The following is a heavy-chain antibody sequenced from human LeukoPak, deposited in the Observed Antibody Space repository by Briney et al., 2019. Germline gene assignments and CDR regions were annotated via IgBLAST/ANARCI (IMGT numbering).Heavy chain of an antibody. J-gene: IGHJ2*01. V-gene: IGHV1-45*02. CDR2: ITPFNGNT. CDR1: GYTFTYRY. CDR3: ARGTYWYFDL. Sequence: SVKVSCKASGYTFTYRYLHWVRQAPGQALEWMGWITPFNGNTNYAQKFQGRVTMTRDMSTSTVYMELSSLRSEDTAVYYCARGTYWYFDLWGRGTLVTVSS.